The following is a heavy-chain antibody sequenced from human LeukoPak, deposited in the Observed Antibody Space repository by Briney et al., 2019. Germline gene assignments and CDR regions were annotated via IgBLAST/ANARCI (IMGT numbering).Heavy chain of an antibody. Sequence: GASVKVSCKASGGTFSSYAISWVRQAPGQGLEWMGGIIPIFGTANYAQKFQGRVTITADKSTSTAYMELSSLRSEDTAVYYCARDPSPPDSLGDAFDIWGQGTMVTVSS. V-gene: IGHV1-69*06. D-gene: IGHD3-16*01. CDR2: IIPIFGTA. J-gene: IGHJ3*02. CDR3: ARDPSPPDSLGDAFDI. CDR1: GGTFSSYA.